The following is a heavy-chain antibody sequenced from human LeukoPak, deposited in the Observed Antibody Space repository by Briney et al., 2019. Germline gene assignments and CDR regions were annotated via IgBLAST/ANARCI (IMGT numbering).Heavy chain of an antibody. CDR1: GGTFSSYA. CDR2: IIPMSGTA. V-gene: IGHV1-69*13. CDR3: ARSPSGYSGYDPVYY. J-gene: IGHJ4*02. D-gene: IGHD5-12*01. Sequence: SVKVSCKPSGGTFSSYAITWVRQAPGQGLEWMGGIIPMSGTANYAQKFQGRVTITADESTSTAYMELSSLRSEDTAVYYCARSPSGYSGYDPVYYWGQGTLVTVSS.